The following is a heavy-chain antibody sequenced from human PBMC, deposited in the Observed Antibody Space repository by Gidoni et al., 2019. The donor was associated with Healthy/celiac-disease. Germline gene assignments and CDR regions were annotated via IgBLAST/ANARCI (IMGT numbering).Heavy chain of an antibody. CDR2: IIPIFGTA. V-gene: IGHV1-69*01. Sequence: QVQLVQSGAEGKKPGSSVKVSCKASGGTFSSYAIRWVRQSPGQGLEWMGGIIPIFGTANYAQKFQGRVTITADESTSTAYMELSSLRSEDTAVYYCARLKQQWLTSDAFDIWGQGTMVTVSS. CDR3: ARLKQQWLTSDAFDI. CDR1: GGTFSSYA. J-gene: IGHJ3*02. D-gene: IGHD6-19*01.